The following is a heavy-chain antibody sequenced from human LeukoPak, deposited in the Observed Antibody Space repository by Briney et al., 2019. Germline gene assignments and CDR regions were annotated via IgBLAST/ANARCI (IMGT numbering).Heavy chain of an antibody. V-gene: IGHV4-59*01. CDR2: IYYSGST. CDR3: ARDIASSSYYYYGMDV. J-gene: IGHJ6*02. Sequence: PSETLSLTCTVSGASISSYYWSWIRQPPGKGLEWIGYIYYSGSTNYNPSLKSRVTISVDTSKNQFSLKLSSVTAADTAVYYCARDIASSSYYYYGMDVWGQGTTVTVSS. D-gene: IGHD6-6*01. CDR1: GASISSYY.